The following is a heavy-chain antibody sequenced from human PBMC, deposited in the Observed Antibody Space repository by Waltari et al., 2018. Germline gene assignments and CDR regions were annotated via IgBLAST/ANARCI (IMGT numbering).Heavy chain of an antibody. D-gene: IGHD1-1*01. CDR1: GITFSDSS. CDR2: IRSEANSYAT. Sequence: EVQLVDSGGDLVQPGGSLKLSCAASGITFSDSSIHWVRQAPGKGWEWVGRIRSEANSYATAFAASVNGRFTIFRDDSKKTAYLQMNTLMSEDTALYYCTRSGTTTVAFDIWGQGTMVTVSS. CDR3: TRSGTTTVAFDI. J-gene: IGHJ3*02. V-gene: IGHV3-73*01.